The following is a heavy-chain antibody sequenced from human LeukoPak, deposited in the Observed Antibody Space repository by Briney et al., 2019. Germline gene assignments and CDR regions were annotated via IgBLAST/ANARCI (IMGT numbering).Heavy chain of an antibody. CDR2: IYQSGST. CDR1: GYSISSGYY. CDR3: ARVYGYSNYVGARGIRYYFDY. Sequence: SETLSLTCTVSGYSISSGYYWGWIRQPPGRGLEWIGSIYQSGSTYYNPYIKSRVTISVDTSKNQFSLKLSSVTAADTAVYYCARVYGYSNYVGARGIRYYFDYWGQGTLVTVSS. V-gene: IGHV4-38-2*02. D-gene: IGHD4-11*01. J-gene: IGHJ4*02.